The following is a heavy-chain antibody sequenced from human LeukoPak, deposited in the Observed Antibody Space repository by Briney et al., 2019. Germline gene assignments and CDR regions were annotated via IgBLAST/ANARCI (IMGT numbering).Heavy chain of an antibody. CDR2: ISGSGGST. D-gene: IGHD6-13*01. Sequence: PGGSLRLSCAASGFTFSSYAVSWVRQAPGKGLEWVSAISGSGGSTYYADSVKGRFTISRDNSKNTLYLQMNSLRAEDTAVYYCARTYSSSWYREGRFDYWGQGTLVTVSS. J-gene: IGHJ4*02. CDR1: GFTFSSYA. V-gene: IGHV3-23*01. CDR3: ARTYSSSWYREGRFDY.